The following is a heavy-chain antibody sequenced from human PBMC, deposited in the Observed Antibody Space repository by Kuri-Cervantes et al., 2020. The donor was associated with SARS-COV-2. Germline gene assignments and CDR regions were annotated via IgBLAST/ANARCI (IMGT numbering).Heavy chain of an antibody. CDR1: GGSISSYY. CDR3: ARGREGVEPATILGLGYFLYFSMDV. J-gene: IGHJ6*03. Sequence: SETLSLNCTVYGGSISSYYWSWIRQPPGKGLEWIGYIYNSGSTNYNPSLKSRVTISVDMSKNQFSLRLSSVTAADTAMYYCARGREGVEPATILGLGYFLYFSMDVWGRGTLVTVSS. V-gene: IGHV4-59*12. D-gene: IGHD2-2*01. CDR2: IYNSGST.